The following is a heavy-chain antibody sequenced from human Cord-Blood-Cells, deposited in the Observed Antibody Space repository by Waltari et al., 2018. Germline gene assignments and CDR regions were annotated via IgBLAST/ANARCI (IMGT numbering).Heavy chain of an antibody. CDR2: IYYSGRT. D-gene: IGHD3-10*01. V-gene: IGHV4-39*07. Sequence: QLQLQESGPGLVKPSETLSLTCTVSGCSISSSSYYWGWIRQPPGKGLEWIGSIYYSGRTYYNPSLKSRVTISVDTSKNQFSLKLSSVTAADTAVYYCVRHGDGSGSYYNGYFDLWGRGTLVTVSS. J-gene: IGHJ2*01. CDR1: GCSISSSSYY. CDR3: VRHGDGSGSYYNGYFDL.